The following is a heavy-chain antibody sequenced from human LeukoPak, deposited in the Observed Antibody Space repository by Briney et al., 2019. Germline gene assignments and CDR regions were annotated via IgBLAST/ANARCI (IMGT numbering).Heavy chain of an antibody. CDR3: ARVDYTDAFDI. J-gene: IGHJ3*02. Sequence: SVKVSCKASGDTFSTYAITWVRQAPGQGLEWMGRIVPRLDIANYAQKFQGRVSITADTSTSTAYMELSSPRSEDTAVYYCARVDYTDAFDIWAQGTMVTVSS. CDR1: GDTFSTYA. D-gene: IGHD4-11*01. V-gene: IGHV1-69*04. CDR2: IVPRLDIA.